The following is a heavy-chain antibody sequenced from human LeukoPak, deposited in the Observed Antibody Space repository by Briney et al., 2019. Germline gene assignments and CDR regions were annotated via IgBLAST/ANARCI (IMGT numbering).Heavy chain of an antibody. CDR3: AKDSEGTMVQGVMDEGYFDY. D-gene: IGHD3-10*01. V-gene: IGHV3-9*01. CDR1: GFTFDDYA. CDR2: ISWNSGSI. J-gene: IGHJ4*02. Sequence: GGSLRLSCAAPGFTFDDYAMHWARQAPGKGLEWVSGISWNSGSIGYADSVKGRFTISRDNAKNSLYLQMNSLRAEDTALYYCAKDSEGTMVQGVMDEGYFDYWGQGTLVTVSS.